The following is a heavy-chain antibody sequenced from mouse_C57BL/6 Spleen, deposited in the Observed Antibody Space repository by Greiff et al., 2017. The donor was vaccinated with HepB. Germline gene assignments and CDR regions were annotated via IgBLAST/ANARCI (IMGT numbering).Heavy chain of an antibody. Sequence: DVQLQESGGDLVKPGGSLKLSCAASGFTFSSYGMSWVRQTPDKRLEWVATISSGGSYTYYPDSVKGRFTISRDNAKNTLYLQMSSLKSEDTAMYYCARHDEDYGSSLYAMDYWGQGTSVTVSS. V-gene: IGHV5-6*01. J-gene: IGHJ4*01. CDR3: ARHDEDYGSSLYAMDY. CDR1: GFTFSSYG. D-gene: IGHD1-1*01. CDR2: ISSGGSYT.